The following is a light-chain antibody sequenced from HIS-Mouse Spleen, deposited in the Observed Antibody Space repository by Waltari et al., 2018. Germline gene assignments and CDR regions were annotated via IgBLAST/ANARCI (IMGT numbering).Light chain of an antibody. J-gene: IGLJ3*02. CDR3: CSYAGSSTWV. CDR1: SRDVGRDNL. V-gene: IGLV2-23*01. CDR2: EGS. Sequence: QSALTQPATVSGSPGQSNTISCPGTSRDVGRDNLSCRYQQHPGKAPKLMIYEGSKWPSGVSNRFTGSKSGNTASLTISGLQAEDEADYYCCSYAGSSTWVFGGGTKLTVL.